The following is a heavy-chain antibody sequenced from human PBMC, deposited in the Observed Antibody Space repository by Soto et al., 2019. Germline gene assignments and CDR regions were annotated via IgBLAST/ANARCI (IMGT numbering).Heavy chain of an antibody. V-gene: IGHV1-3*01. D-gene: IGHD1-26*01. CDR3: ARGGSLYWYFDL. J-gene: IGHJ2*01. Sequence: QVQLVQSGAEVKKPGASVKVSCKASGYTFTNYAMHWVRQAPGQRLEWMGWINAGNGNTKYSQKFQGRVTITRDTSASTAYMDLSSLRSEATAVYYCARGGSLYWYFDLWGRGTLVTVSS. CDR1: GYTFTNYA. CDR2: INAGNGNT.